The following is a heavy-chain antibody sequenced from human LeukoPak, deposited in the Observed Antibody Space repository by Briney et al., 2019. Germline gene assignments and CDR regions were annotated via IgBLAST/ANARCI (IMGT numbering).Heavy chain of an antibody. CDR3: AHVRSLGGFFGGYDMDV. CDR1: GFSLRTRDVG. CDR2: IYWNDDK. V-gene: IGHV2-5*01. Sequence: SGPTLVNPTQTVTLTCSFSGFSLRTRDVGVAWIRQAPGKALEWLTLIYWNDDKRYSPSLRSRLTITKDSSGNQVILTMTNMDPTDTATYFCAHVRSLGGFFGGYDMDVWGQGTTVTVSS. D-gene: IGHD3-16*01. J-gene: IGHJ6*02.